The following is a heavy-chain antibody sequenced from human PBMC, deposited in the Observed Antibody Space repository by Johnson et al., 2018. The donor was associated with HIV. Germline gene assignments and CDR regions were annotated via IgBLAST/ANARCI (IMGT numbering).Heavy chain of an antibody. Sequence: VQLVESGGGLVKPGVSLRLSCVASGFIFSNAGMSWVRQAPGKGLEWVGRIKSKTDGGTTDSAAPVKGRFTISRDDSKNTLYLQMNSLKTEDTAVYYCTTGISWFGAITFDIWGPGTMVTVSS. CDR1: GFIFSNAG. CDR2: IKSKTDGGTT. CDR3: TTGISWFGAITFDI. D-gene: IGHD3-10*01. J-gene: IGHJ3*02. V-gene: IGHV3-15*01.